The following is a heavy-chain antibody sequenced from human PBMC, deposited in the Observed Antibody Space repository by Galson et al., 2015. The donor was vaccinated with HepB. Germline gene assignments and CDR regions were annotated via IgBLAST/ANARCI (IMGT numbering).Heavy chain of an antibody. J-gene: IGHJ6*03. CDR2: IFYSGST. V-gene: IGHV4-31*11. Sequence: QVRLQESGPGLVKPSETLSLTCAVSGGSISRGGYSWSWIRQPPGKGLEWIGYIFYSGSTYYNPSLKGRVSMSIDTSKEQFSLKLSSVTAADTAVYYCSRTSTYYYYMDAWGKGTTVTVSS. CDR1: GGSISRGGYS. CDR3: SRTSTYYYYMDA.